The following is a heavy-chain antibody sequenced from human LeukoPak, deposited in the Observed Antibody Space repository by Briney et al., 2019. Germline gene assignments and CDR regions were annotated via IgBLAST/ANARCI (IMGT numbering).Heavy chain of an antibody. D-gene: IGHD3-10*01. CDR3: ARGITIWSY. CDR1: GGSISSYY. J-gene: IGHJ4*02. Sequence: NASETLSLTCTVSGGSISSYYWSWIRQPPGKGLEWIGYIYYSGSTNYNPSLKSRVTISVDTSKNQFSLKLSSVTAADTAVYYCARGITIWSYWGQGTLVTVSS. V-gene: IGHV4-59*01. CDR2: IYYSGST.